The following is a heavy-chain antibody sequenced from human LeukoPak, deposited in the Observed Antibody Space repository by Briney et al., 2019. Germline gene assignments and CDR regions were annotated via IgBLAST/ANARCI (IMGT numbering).Heavy chain of an antibody. CDR1: GSRFTSYW. CDR2: IYPGKSES. Sequence: GESLKISYKGSGSRFTSYWIGWVRQMPGKGLEWMGIIYPGKSESRYSPSFQGQVTISAEKSISTAYLQWSTLKASDTAIYYCARAADYDSSGYYYLFDYWGQGSLVTVSS. D-gene: IGHD3-22*01. V-gene: IGHV5-51*01. J-gene: IGHJ4*02. CDR3: ARAADYDSSGYYYLFDY.